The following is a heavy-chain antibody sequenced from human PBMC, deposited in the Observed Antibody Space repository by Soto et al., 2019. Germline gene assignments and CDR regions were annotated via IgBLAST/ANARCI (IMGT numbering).Heavy chain of an antibody. V-gene: IGHV3-74*01. J-gene: IGHJ4*02. CDR3: ASATIAARPYYFDY. CDR2: INSDGSST. D-gene: IGHD6-13*01. CDR1: GFTFSKYW. Sequence: VQLVESGGGLVQPGGSLRLSCAASGFTFSKYWMHWVRQAPGKGLVWVSHINSDGSSTTYADPVKGRFTISRDNAKNMLYLQMNSLRAEDTAVYYCASATIAARPYYFDYWGQGTLVTVSS.